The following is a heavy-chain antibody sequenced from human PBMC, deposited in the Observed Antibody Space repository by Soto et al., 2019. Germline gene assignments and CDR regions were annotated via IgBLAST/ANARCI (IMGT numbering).Heavy chain of an antibody. J-gene: IGHJ6*02. Sequence: GGSLRLSCAASGFTFSSYAMSWVRQAPGKGLEWVSAISGSGGSTYYADSVKGRFTISRDNSKNTLYLQMNSLRAEDTAVYYCAKRDCSGGSCLYGMDVWGQGTTVTVSS. CDR1: GFTFSSYA. CDR2: ISGSGGST. CDR3: AKRDCSGGSCLYGMDV. V-gene: IGHV3-23*01. D-gene: IGHD2-15*01.